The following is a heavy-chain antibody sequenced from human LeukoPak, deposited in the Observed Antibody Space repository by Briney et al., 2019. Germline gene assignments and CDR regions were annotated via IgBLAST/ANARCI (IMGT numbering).Heavy chain of an antibody. V-gene: IGHV3-23*01. CDR3: AKDVGDLDIVVVPAAIFDY. CDR1: GFTGINDY. D-gene: IGHD2-2*03. Sequence: GGSLRLSCVGSGFTGINDYFSWVRQAPGKGLGWVSAISGSGGSTYYADSVKGRFTISRDNSKNTLYLQMNSLRAEDTAVYYCAKDVGDLDIVVVPAAIFDYWGQGTLVTVSS. J-gene: IGHJ4*02. CDR2: ISGSGGST.